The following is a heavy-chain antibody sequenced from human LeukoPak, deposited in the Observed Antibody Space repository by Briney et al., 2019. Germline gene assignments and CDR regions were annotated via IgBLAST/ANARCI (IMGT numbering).Heavy chain of an antibody. D-gene: IGHD6-19*01. CDR1: GGSINSSTYY. CDR2: IYYSGST. CDR3: ARRPRKKQWLVQGGFDY. J-gene: IGHJ4*02. Sequence: PSETLSLTCTVSGGSINSSTYYWGWIRQPPGKGLDWIGTIYYSGSTYYNPSLKSRVTISVNTSKNQFSLKLSSVTAADTAVYYCARRPRKKQWLVQGGFDYWGQGTLVTVSS. V-gene: IGHV4-39*07.